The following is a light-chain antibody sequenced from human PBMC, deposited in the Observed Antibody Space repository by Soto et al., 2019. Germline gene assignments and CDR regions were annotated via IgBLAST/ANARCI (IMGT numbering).Light chain of an antibody. CDR3: CSYAGSNNKV. V-gene: IGLV2-11*01. CDR1: SSDVGGYNY. J-gene: IGLJ1*01. Sequence: QSALTQPRSVSGSPGQSVTISCTGTSSDVGGYNYVSWYQQNPGKAPKLMIYDVTKRPSGVPDRFSGSKSGNTASLTISGLQAEDEADYYCCSYAGSNNKVFGTGTKLTVL. CDR2: DVT.